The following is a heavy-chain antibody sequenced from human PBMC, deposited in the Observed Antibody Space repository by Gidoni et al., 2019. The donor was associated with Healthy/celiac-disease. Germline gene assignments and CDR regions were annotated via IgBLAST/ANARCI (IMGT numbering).Heavy chain of an antibody. CDR1: GYSFTSYW. CDR2: IYPGDSDT. D-gene: IGHD2-21*02. V-gene: IGHV5-51*01. Sequence: EVQLVQSGAAVDRPAQSLKLSCTGSGYSFTSYWIGWVLQMPGKGLESMGIIYPGDSDTRYSPYFQGQVTSSADKSISTAYLQWSSLKASDTAMYYCARQLGDPGGFDYWGQGTLVTVSS. J-gene: IGHJ4*02. CDR3: ARQLGDPGGFDY.